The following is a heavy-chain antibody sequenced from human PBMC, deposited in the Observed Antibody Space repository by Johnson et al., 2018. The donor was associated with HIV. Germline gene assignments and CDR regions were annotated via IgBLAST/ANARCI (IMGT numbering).Heavy chain of an antibody. Sequence: VQLVESGGGVVQPGTSLRLSCAASGFTFSSYGIHWVRQAPGKGLEWVSAISGSGGSTYYADSVKGRFTISRDNSKNTLYLQMNSLRAEDTAVYYCAKDPGWFGEPGDAFDIWGQGTMVTVSS. D-gene: IGHD3-10*01. J-gene: IGHJ3*02. CDR3: AKDPGWFGEPGDAFDI. V-gene: IGHV3-23*04. CDR1: GFTFSSYG. CDR2: ISGSGGST.